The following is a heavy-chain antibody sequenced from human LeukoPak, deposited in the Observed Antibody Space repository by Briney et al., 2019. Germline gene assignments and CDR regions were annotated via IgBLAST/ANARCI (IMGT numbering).Heavy chain of an antibody. CDR3: ARERAGDPGGEEVFGAAPYDY. Sequence: GGSLRLSCAASGFTFSSYSMNWVRQAPGKGLEWVSYISSSSSTIYYADSVKGRFTISRDDARNSVFLQMTSLRPDDTAIYYCARERAGDPGGEEVFGAAPYDYWGQGTLVTVSS. V-gene: IGHV3-48*04. J-gene: IGHJ4*02. CDR2: ISSSSSTI. D-gene: IGHD3-3*01. CDR1: GFTFSSYS.